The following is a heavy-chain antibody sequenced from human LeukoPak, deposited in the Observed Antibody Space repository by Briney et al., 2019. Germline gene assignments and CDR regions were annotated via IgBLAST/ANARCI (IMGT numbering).Heavy chain of an antibody. Sequence: GESLKISCKGSGYSFTTYWIGWVRQVPGKGLEWMGIIYPGDSDTRYSPSFQGQVTISADKSISTAYLQWSSLKASDTAIYYCARRSCSGSICYDYWGQGTLVTVSS. J-gene: IGHJ4*02. CDR2: IYPGDSDT. D-gene: IGHD2-15*01. V-gene: IGHV5-51*01. CDR1: GYSFTTYW. CDR3: ARRSCSGSICYDY.